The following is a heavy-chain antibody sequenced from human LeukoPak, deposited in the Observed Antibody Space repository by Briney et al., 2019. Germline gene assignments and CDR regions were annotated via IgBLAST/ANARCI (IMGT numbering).Heavy chain of an antibody. CDR2: IYYSGST. D-gene: IGHD6-13*01. J-gene: IGHJ4*02. V-gene: IGHV4-61*01. CDR1: GVSVSSGSYY. Sequence: PSGTLSLTCTVSGVSVSSGSYYWSWIRQPPGKGLEWIGYIYYSGSTNYNPSLKSRVTISVDTSKNQFSLKLSSVTAADTAVYYCARVLYSSSWAPFDYWGQGTLVTVSS. CDR3: ARVLYSSSWAPFDY.